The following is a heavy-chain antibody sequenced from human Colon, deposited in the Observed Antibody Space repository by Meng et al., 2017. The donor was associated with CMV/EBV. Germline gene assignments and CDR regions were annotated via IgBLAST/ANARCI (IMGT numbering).Heavy chain of an antibody. D-gene: IGHD6-13*01. V-gene: IGHV3-30*02. CDR3: AKDAGISAVGKGWIDP. Sequence: GESLKISCVASGFIFSRYGMHCVRQAPGKGLEWVTFIRFDGSAEYYADSVKGRFSISRDNAKNTVYLQMNSLSPEDSAVYYCAKDAGISAVGKGWIDPWGQGTLVTVSS. J-gene: IGHJ5*02. CDR1: GFIFSRYG. CDR2: IRFDGSAE.